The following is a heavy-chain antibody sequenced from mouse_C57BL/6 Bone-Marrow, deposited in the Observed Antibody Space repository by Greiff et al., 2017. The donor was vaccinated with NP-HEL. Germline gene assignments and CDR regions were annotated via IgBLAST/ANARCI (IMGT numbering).Heavy chain of an antibody. Sequence: DVKLVESGGGLVQPGGSLSLSCAASGFTFTAYYMSWVRQPPGKALEWLGFIRNKANGYTTYYSASVKGRFTISRDNSQTILYLPMNALRAEESATYYGARGGSRYVGFAYWGQGTLVTVSA. CDR1: GFTFTAYY. CDR2: IRNKANGYTT. J-gene: IGHJ3*01. CDR3: ARGGSRYVGFAY. V-gene: IGHV7-3*01. D-gene: IGHD1-1*01.